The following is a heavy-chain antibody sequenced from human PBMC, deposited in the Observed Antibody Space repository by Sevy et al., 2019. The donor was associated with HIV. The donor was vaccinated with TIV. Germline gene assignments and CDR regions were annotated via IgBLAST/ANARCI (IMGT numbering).Heavy chain of an antibody. CDR3: AAAAGTDILGYYFDS. CDR2: MYHRGTT. V-gene: IGHV4-4*02. J-gene: IGHJ4*02. D-gene: IGHD6-25*01. CDR1: GDSIISSRW. Sequence: SETLSLTCTVSGDSIISSRWWSWFRQSPGKGLEWIGDMYHRGTTNYSPSLKNRVIMSVDKSKNQFSLKLTSVTAADTAVYYCAAAAGTDILGYYFDSWGQGFPVTVSS.